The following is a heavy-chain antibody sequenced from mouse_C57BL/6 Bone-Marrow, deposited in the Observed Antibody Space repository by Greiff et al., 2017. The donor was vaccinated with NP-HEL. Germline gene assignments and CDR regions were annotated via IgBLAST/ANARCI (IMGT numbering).Heavy chain of an antibody. CDR3: AFYYYGSSYFDY. V-gene: IGHV14-2*01. D-gene: IGHD1-1*01. CDR2: IDPEDGET. Sequence: VQLKESGAELVKPGASVKLSCTASGFNIKDYYMHWVKQSTEQGLEWIGRIDPEDGETKYAPKFQGKATITADTSSNTAYLQLSSLTSEDTAVYYCAFYYYGSSYFDYWGQGTTLTVSS. CDR1: GFNIKDYY. J-gene: IGHJ2*01.